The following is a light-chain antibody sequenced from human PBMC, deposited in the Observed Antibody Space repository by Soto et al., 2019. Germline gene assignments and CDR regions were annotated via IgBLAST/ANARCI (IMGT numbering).Light chain of an antibody. Sequence: EIVMTQSPATLSVSPGEGATLSCRASQGIGSTLAGYQQKPGQTPRLLIYDTSIRATGVPARFRGSASGKESTLTTTSLQSDDFAVCYCQHDANWPLTFGGGP. CDR2: DTS. CDR3: QHDANWPLT. CDR1: QGIGST. V-gene: IGKV3-15*01. J-gene: IGKJ4*01.